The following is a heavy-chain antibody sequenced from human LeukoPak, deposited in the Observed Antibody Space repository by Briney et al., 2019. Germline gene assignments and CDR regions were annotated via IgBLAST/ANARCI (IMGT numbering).Heavy chain of an antibody. J-gene: IGHJ4*02. CDR2: IRNDGSII. D-gene: IGHD3-16*01. V-gene: IGHV3-30*02. CDR1: GFTFSSYG. CDR3: AKDTPLCYFDY. Sequence: GGSLRLPCAASGFTFSSYGMHWIRQAPGKGLEWVAFIRNDGSIIYNADSVKGRFTISRDNSKNTLYLQMNSLRGDDTAVYYCAKDTPLCYFDYWGQGTLVTVSS.